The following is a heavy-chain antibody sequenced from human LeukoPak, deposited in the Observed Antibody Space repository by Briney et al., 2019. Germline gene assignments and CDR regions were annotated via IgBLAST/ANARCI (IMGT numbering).Heavy chain of an antibody. J-gene: IGHJ6*02. CDR1: GGSISSGGYS. Sequence: PSETLSLTCAVSGGSISSGGYSWRWIRQPPGRGVEWIGYLYHSGCTCYNPSLKSRVTISVDRSKNQFSLKLSSVTAADTAVYYCARGVGYCSSTSCYPYYGMDDWGQGTTVTVSS. V-gene: IGHV4-30-2*01. CDR3: ARGVGYCSSTSCYPYYGMDD. D-gene: IGHD2-2*03. CDR2: LYHSGCT.